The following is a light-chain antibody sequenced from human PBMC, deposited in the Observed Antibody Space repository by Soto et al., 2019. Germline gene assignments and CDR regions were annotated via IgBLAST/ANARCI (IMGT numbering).Light chain of an antibody. CDR1: SSDVGGYDY. V-gene: IGLV2-8*01. CDR2: EVS. CDR3: TSYAGNNNFCV. J-gene: IGLJ1*01. Sequence: HSDLTKPPSASGSPGQSVTISCIGTSSDVGGYDYVSWYQQHPGKAPKLIISEVSKRPSGVPDRFSGSKSGNTASLTVSGLQAEDEADYYCTSYAGNNNFCVFGTGTKVTVL.